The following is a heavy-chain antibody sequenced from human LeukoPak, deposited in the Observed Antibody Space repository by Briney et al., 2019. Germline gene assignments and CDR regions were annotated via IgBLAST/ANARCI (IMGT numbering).Heavy chain of an antibody. J-gene: IGHJ4*02. V-gene: IGHV3-23*01. CDR2: ISGSGGVT. D-gene: IGHD1-26*01. CDR3: ATRPIVGAPY. Sequence: GGSLRLSCAASGFTFSSYAMNWVRQAPGKGLEWISGISGSGGVTYYADSVKGRFTISRDNSKNTLYVQMNSLRAEDTAVYYCATRPIVGAPYWGQGTLVTVSS. CDR1: GFTFSSYA.